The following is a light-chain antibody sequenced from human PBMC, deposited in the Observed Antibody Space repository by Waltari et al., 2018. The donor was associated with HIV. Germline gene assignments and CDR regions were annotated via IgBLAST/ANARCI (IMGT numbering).Light chain of an antibody. CDR2: SNT. Sequence: QSVLTQPPSASGTPGQRVTISCSGSSSNIGSNTVNWYQQLPGTAPKLLIYSNTQRPSGVPDRFSCSKSGTSASLAISGLQSEDEAGYYCAAWDDSLNGVVFGGGTKLTVL. CDR1: SSNIGSNT. CDR3: AAWDDSLNGVV. V-gene: IGLV1-44*01. J-gene: IGLJ2*01.